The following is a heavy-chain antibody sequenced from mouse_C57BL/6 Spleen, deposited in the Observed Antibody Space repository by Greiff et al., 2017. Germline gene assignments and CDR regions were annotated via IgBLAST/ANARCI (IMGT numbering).Heavy chain of an antibody. J-gene: IGHJ2*01. D-gene: IGHD1-1*01. Sequence: VQLQQSGAELVRPGASVKLSCTASGFNIKDYYMHWVKQRPEQGLEWIGRIDPADGDPEYAPKFQGKATMNADTSSNTAYLQLSSLTSEDTAVYYCTTVYYGSSFYFDYWGQGTTLTGSS. CDR2: IDPADGDP. CDR1: GFNIKDYY. V-gene: IGHV14-1*01. CDR3: TTVYYGSSFYFDY.